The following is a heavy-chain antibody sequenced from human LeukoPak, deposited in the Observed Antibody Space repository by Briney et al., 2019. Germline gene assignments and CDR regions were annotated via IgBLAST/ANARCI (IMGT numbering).Heavy chain of an antibody. CDR3: VRYDVDARRFDY. D-gene: IGHD2-8*01. Sequence: GGSLRLSCAASGFSFSAYWMHWVRQAPGKGLVWVSRINNEGTGTDYADSVRGRFTISRVNVKNTLYLQMNSLSVDDTAMYYCVRYDVDARRFDYWGQGTLVTVSS. J-gene: IGHJ4*02. CDR2: INNEGTGT. CDR1: GFSFSAYW. V-gene: IGHV3-74*01.